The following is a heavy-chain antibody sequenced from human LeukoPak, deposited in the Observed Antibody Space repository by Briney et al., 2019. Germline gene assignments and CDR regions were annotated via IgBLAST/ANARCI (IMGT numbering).Heavy chain of an antibody. CDR3: ARDTRTFDY. CDR1: GFTFSSYR. D-gene: IGHD1-26*01. Sequence: GGSLRLSCAASGFTFSSYRMDWVRQAPGKGLEWVANIKQDGSEKYYVDSVRGRFTISRDNAKNSLFLQMNSLRAEDTAVYYCARDTRTFDYWGQGTLVTVSS. CDR2: IKQDGSEK. V-gene: IGHV3-7*01. J-gene: IGHJ4*02.